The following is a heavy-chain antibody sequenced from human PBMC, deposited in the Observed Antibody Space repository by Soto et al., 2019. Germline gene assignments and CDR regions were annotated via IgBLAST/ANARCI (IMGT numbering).Heavy chain of an antibody. D-gene: IGHD2-15*01. J-gene: IGHJ4*02. V-gene: IGHV4-34*01. CDR3: AATPRY. CDR2: INHSGST. Sequence: SETLSLTCAVYGGSFSGYYWSWIRQPPGKGLEWIGEINHSGSTNYNPSLKSRVTISVDTSKNQVSLKLTSVTTADTAVYYCAATPRYRGQGTLVTVSS. CDR1: GGSFSGYY.